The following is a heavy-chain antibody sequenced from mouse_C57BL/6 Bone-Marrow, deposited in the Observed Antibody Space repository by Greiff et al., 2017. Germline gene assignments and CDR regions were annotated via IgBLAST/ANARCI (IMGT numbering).Heavy chain of an antibody. CDR3: ASGYYYYAMDY. D-gene: IGHD2-3*01. J-gene: IGHJ4*01. Sequence: EVQLVESGGGLVQPGGSLKLSCAASGFTFSDYYMYWVRQTPEKRLEWVAYISNGGGSTYYPDTVKGRFTISRDNAKNTLYLQISRLTSEDTAMYYCASGYYYYAMDYWGQGTSVTVSS. V-gene: IGHV5-12*01. CDR2: ISNGGGST. CDR1: GFTFSDYY.